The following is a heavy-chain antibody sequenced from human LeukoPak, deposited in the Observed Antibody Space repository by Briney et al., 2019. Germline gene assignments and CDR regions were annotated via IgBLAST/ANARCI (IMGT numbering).Heavy chain of an antibody. CDR1: GGTFSIYA. Sequence: SVKVSCKASGGTFSIYAISWVRHAPGQGLECMVGIIPIFGTANYAQKFQGRVTITTDESTSTAYMELSSLRSEDTAVYYCARATYYDSSGYYDAFDIWGQGTMVTVSS. J-gene: IGHJ3*02. V-gene: IGHV1-69*05. CDR3: ARATYYDSSGYYDAFDI. D-gene: IGHD3-22*01. CDR2: IIPIFGTA.